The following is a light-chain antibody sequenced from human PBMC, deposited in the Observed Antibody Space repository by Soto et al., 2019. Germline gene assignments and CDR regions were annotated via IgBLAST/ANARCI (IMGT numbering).Light chain of an antibody. CDR1: SSDVGGYNY. J-gene: IGLJ1*01. CDR3: SSYTSSSSLGV. V-gene: IGLV2-14*01. CDR2: EVT. Sequence: QSALTQPASVSGSPGQWITISCTGTSSDVGGYNYVSWYQQHPGKAPKLMIYEVTNRPSGVSNRFSGSKSGNTASLTISGLQAEDEADYYCSSYTSSSSLGVFGTGTKLPS.